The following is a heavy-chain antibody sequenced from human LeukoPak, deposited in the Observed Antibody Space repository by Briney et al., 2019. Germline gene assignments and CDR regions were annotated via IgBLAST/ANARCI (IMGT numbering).Heavy chain of an antibody. V-gene: IGHV1-18*01. CDR1: GYTFTSYG. Sequence: ASVKVSCKASGYTFTSYGISWVRQAPGQGLEWMGGISAYNGNTNYAQKLQGRVTMTRNTSISAAYMELSSLRSEDTAVYYCARGFVTVTIPLYYYYMDVWGKGTTVTISS. CDR2: ISAYNGNT. D-gene: IGHD4-17*01. J-gene: IGHJ6*03. CDR3: ARGFVTVTIPLYYYYMDV.